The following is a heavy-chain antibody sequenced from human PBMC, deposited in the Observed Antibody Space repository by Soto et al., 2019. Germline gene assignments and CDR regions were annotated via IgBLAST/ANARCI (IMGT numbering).Heavy chain of an antibody. CDR3: ASSGVAGGGFNYYGIDF. D-gene: IGHD6-19*01. Sequence: QVQLQESGPGLVKPSQTLSLTCTVSGVSIRSGGYYWYWIRQPPGTGMAWIGFIYYSGTTYYNPSLQSLDALSVDTAKNQSSLRRRSGTAADPAVYYCASSGVAGGGFNYYGIDFRGQGTTVTVS. J-gene: IGHJ6*02. CDR1: GVSIRSGGYY. CDR2: IYYSGTT. V-gene: IGHV4-31*01.